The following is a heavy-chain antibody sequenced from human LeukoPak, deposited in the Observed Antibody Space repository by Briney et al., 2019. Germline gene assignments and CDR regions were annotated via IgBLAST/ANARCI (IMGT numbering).Heavy chain of an antibody. D-gene: IGHD3-22*01. Sequence: VASVKVSCKASGYTFTGYYMHWVRQAPGQGLEWMGWINPNSGGTNYAQKFQGRVTMTRDTSISTAYMELSRLRSDDTAVYYCARAYDSSGYMDYWGQGTLVTVSS. CDR3: ARAYDSSGYMDY. V-gene: IGHV1-2*02. J-gene: IGHJ4*02. CDR1: GYTFTGYY. CDR2: INPNSGGT.